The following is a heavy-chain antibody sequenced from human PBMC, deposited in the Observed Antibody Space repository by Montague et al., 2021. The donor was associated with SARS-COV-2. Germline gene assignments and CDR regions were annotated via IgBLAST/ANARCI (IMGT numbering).Heavy chain of an antibody. J-gene: IGHJ6*02. CDR2: IGGGGDTT. V-gene: IGHV3-23*01. CDR1: GFTFSTYA. CDR3: AKDPRYSSEV. D-gene: IGHD6-19*01. Sequence: SLRLSCAASGFTFSTYAMSWVRQAPGKGLEWVSTIGGGGDTTYYADSVKGRFTISRDNSKNTVFLQMNSLRAEDTATYYCAKDPRYSSEVWGQGTTVTVSS.